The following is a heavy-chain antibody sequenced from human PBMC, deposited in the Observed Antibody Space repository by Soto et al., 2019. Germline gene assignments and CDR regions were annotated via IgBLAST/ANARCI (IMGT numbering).Heavy chain of an antibody. CDR2: IHERGVT. CDR3: ARDPAGDYGH. Sequence: SETLSLTCNVSGGSVSDYYWSWIRQAPGKGLEWIGYIHERGVTNYNPSLKSRVTMSVDTSKNQFSLTLRSVHTADTAIYFCARDPAGDYGHWGRGTLVTVSS. J-gene: IGHJ4*02. CDR1: GGSVSDYY. D-gene: IGHD4-17*01. V-gene: IGHV4-59*02.